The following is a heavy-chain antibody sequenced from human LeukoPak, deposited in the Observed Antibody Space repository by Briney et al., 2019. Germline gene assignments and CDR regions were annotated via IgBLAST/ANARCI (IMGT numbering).Heavy chain of an antibody. CDR1: GFTFSSYA. V-gene: IGHV3-30-3*01. CDR3: ARGGPGQYYFDY. CDR2: ISYDGSNK. Sequence: GGSLRLSCAASGFTFSSYAMHWVRQAPGKGLEWVAVISYDGSNKYYADSVKGRFTISRDNSKNTLYLQMNSLRAEDTAVYYCARGGPGQYYFDYWGQGTLVTVSS. J-gene: IGHJ4*02. D-gene: IGHD1-14*01.